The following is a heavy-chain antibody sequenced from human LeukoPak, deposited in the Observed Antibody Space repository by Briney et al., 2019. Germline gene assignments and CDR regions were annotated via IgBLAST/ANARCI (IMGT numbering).Heavy chain of an antibody. CDR1: GFTFSSYS. CDR2: ISSSSSYI. D-gene: IGHD1-26*01. J-gene: IGHJ3*02. V-gene: IGHV3-21*01. CDR3: ARGSEYSGTPGAFDI. Sequence: GGSLRLSCAASGFTFSSYSMNWVRQAPGKGLEWVSSISSSSSYIYYADSVKGRFTISRDNAKNSLYLQMNSLRAEDTAVYYCARGSEYSGTPGAFDILGQGTMVTVSS.